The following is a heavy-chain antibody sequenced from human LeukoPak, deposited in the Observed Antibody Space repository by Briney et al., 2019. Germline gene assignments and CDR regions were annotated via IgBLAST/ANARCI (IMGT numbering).Heavy chain of an antibody. CDR2: IGTAGDT. CDR1: GFTFSSYD. V-gene: IGHV3-13*04. CDR3: ARGYYYGSGSYWGFDY. J-gene: IGHJ4*02. Sequence: GGSLRLSCAASGFTFSSYDMHCVRQAKGKGLEWVSAIGTAGDTHYPGSVKGRFTISRENAKNSLYLQMSSLRAGDTAVYYCARGYYYGSGSYWGFDYWGQGTLVTVSS. D-gene: IGHD3-10*01.